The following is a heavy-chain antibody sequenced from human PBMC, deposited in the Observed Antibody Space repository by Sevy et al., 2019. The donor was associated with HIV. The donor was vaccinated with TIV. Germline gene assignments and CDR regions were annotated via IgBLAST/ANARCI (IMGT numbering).Heavy chain of an antibody. V-gene: IGHV4-59*13. CDR2: IYYSGST. D-gene: IGHD6-19*01. J-gene: IGHJ4*02. CDR3: ARDPGIAVAGEYYFDY. Sequence: SETLSLTCTVSGGSISSYYWSWIRQPPGKGLEWIGYIYYSGSTNYNPSLKSRVTISVDTSKNQSSLKLTSVTAADTAVYYCARDPGIAVAGEYYFDYWGQGTLVTVSS. CDR1: GGSISSYY.